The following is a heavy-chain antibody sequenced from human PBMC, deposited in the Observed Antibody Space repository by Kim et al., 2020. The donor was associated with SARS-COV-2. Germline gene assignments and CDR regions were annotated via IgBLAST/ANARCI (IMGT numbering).Heavy chain of an antibody. Sequence: GGSLRLSCAASGFTFSSYSMNWVRQAPGKGLEWVSSISSSSSYIYYADSVKGRFTISRDNAKNSLYLQMNSLRAEDTAVYYCARFPSTLLRYFDWYSGGRGEAGDGVLNYFDYWGQGTLVTVSS. J-gene: IGHJ4*02. V-gene: IGHV3-21*01. CDR3: ARFPSTLLRYFDWYSGGRGEAGDGVLNYFDY. CDR2: ISSSSSYI. CDR1: GFTFSSYS. D-gene: IGHD3-9*01.